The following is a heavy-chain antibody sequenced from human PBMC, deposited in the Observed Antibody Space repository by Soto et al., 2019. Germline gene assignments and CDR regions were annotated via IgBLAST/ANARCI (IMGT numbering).Heavy chain of an antibody. J-gene: IGHJ3*02. CDR3: ARPLYGPGAGRGGGYAFDI. CDR2: IYPGDSDT. V-gene: IGHV5-51*01. D-gene: IGHD3-10*01. Sequence: GESLKISCTGSGYSFTSYWIGWVRQMPGKGLEWMGIIYPGDSDTRYSPSFQGQVTISADKSISTAYLQWSGLKASDTAMYYCARPLYGPGAGRGGGYAFDIWGQGTMVTV. CDR1: GYSFTSYW.